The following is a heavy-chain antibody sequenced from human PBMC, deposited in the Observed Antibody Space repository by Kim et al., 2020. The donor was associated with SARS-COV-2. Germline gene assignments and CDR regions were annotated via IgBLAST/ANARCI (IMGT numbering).Heavy chain of an antibody. J-gene: IGHJ4*02. Sequence: GGSLRLSFSASGFTFSTYAMHWVRQAPGKGLEYVSAINSKGSSTYYADSMKGRFTISRDNSKNTLYLQMSSLRDEDTAVYYCVRHSSTTDWGQGTLVTVSS. D-gene: IGHD6-19*01. CDR2: INSKGSST. CDR3: VRHSSTTD. CDR1: GFTFSTYA. V-gene: IGHV3-64D*06.